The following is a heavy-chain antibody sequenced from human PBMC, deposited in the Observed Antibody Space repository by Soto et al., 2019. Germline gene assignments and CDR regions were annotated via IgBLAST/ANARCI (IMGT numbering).Heavy chain of an antibody. CDR3: ATDPSIAAAGTRWFDP. CDR2: FDPEDGET. D-gene: IGHD6-13*01. CDR1: GYTLTELS. J-gene: IGHJ5*02. V-gene: IGHV1-24*01. Sequence: GASVKVSCKVSGYTLTELSMHWVRQAPGKGLEWMGGFDPEDGETIYAQKFQGRVTMTEDTSTDTAYMELSSLRSEDTAVYYCATDPSIAAAGTRWFDPWGQGTLVTVSS.